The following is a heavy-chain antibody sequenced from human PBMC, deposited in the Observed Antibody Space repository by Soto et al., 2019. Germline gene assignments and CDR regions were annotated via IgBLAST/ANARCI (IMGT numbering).Heavy chain of an antibody. D-gene: IGHD6-13*01. CDR1: GVSISSSSYY. CDR3: ARHECNVSTCSSSWYWAYYYYGMDV. CDR2: IYYSGST. J-gene: IGHJ6*02. Sequence: PSETLSLTCTVSGVSISSSSYYWGWIRQPPGKGLEWIGSIYYSGSTYYNPSLKSRVTISVDTSKNQFSLKLSSVTAADTAVYYCARHECNVSTCSSSWYWAYYYYGMDVWGQGTTVTVSS. V-gene: IGHV4-39*01.